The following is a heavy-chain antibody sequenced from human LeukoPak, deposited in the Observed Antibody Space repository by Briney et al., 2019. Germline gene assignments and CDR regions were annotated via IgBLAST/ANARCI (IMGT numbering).Heavy chain of an antibody. Sequence: SETLSLTCAVYGGSFSGYYWSWIRRPPGKGLEWIGEINHSGSTNYNPSLKSRVTISVDTSKNQFSLKLSSVTAADTAVYYCARVRGYCSGGSCYSRYYYYYYGMDVWGQGTTVTVSS. CDR1: GGSFSGYY. CDR2: INHSGST. CDR3: ARVRGYCSGGSCYSRYYYYYYGMDV. D-gene: IGHD2-15*01. J-gene: IGHJ6*02. V-gene: IGHV4-34*01.